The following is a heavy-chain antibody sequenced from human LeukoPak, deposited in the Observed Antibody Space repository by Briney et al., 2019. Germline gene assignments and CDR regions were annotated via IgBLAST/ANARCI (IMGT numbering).Heavy chain of an antibody. Sequence: GGSLRLSCAASGFTFDDYTMHWVRQAPGKGLEWVSLISWDGGSTYYADSVKGRFTISRDNSKNSLYLQMNSLRTEDTALYYCARTGSGGPPFDYWGQGTLVTVSS. J-gene: IGHJ4*02. CDR3: ARTGSGGPPFDY. V-gene: IGHV3-43*01. CDR2: ISWDGGST. D-gene: IGHD3-10*01. CDR1: GFTFDDYT.